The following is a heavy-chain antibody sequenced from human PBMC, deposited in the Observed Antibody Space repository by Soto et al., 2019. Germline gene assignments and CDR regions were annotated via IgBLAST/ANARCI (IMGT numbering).Heavy chain of an antibody. CDR3: ARSYYYSSGGSFDY. V-gene: IGHV2-70*11. CDR1: GFSLSTGAIC. CDR2: IDWENDK. Sequence: GSGPTLVNPTQTLTLTCTFSGFSLSTGAICVSWIRQPPGKALEWLARIDWENDKYYNTSLKTRLTISKDPSKNQVVLTMTNMDPVDTATYFCARSYYYSSGGSFDYWGRGTLVTVSS. J-gene: IGHJ4*02. D-gene: IGHD3-10*01.